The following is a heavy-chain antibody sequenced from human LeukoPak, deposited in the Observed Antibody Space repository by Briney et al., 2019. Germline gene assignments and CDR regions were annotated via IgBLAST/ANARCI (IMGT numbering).Heavy chain of an antibody. CDR3: ARDRGGYFDY. V-gene: IGHV3-33*01. Sequence: GGSLRLSCAASGFTFSSYGMHWVRQAPGKGLEWVAVIWYDGGNKFYADSVKGRFTVSRDNSKNTLYLQMNSLRAEDTAVYYCARDRGGYFDYWGQGTLVTVSS. CDR1: GFTFSSYG. D-gene: IGHD3-16*01. CDR2: IWYDGGNK. J-gene: IGHJ4*02.